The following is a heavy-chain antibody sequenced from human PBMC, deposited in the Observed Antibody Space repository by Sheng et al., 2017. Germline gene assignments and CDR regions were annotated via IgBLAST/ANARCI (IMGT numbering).Heavy chain of an antibody. CDR3: ARDSVTATRYYYVRYGR. D-gene: IGHD2-21*02. V-gene: IGHV3-53*01. CDR1: GFTVSSNY. CDR2: IYGGGTT. J-gene: IGHJ6*01. Sequence: EVQLVESGGGLIQPGGSLRLSCAASGFTVSSNYMSWVRQAPGKGLEWVSVIYGGGTTYYADSVKGRFTISRDKSKNTLYLQMNGLRAEDSAVYYCARDSVTATRYYYVRYGR.